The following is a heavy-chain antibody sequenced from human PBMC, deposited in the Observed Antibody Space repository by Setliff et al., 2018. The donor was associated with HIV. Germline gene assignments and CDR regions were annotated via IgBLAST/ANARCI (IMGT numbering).Heavy chain of an antibody. CDR1: GGSSNSYY. J-gene: IGHJ4*02. CDR2: IYYTGST. Sequence: SETLSLTCTVTGGSSNSYYWSWIRQPPGKGLEWIGYIYYTGSTYFNPSLKSRVTLSIDTSKNQFSLKLSSVTAADTAVYYCARDRYAGEIDYWGQGTLVTVSS. CDR3: ARDRYAGEIDY. V-gene: IGHV4-59*06. D-gene: IGHD3-10*01.